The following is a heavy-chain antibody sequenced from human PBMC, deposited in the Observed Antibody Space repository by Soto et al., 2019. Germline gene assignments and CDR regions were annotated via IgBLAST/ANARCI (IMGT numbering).Heavy chain of an antibody. V-gene: IGHV4-4*02. CDR3: ATQGFYRMGV. CDR2: IHHSGAT. J-gene: IGHJ6*02. CDR1: GDSITVDNC. Sequence: PSGTLSLTCAVSGDSITVDNCWIWVRQPPGKGLEWIGEIHHSGATNYNPSLKSRVTISVDKSKNQFSLKLNSVTAADTAMFYCATQGFYRMGVWGRGTTVTVSS.